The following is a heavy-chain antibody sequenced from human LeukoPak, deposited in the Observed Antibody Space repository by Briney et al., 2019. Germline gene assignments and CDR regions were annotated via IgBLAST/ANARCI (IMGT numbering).Heavy chain of an antibody. CDR2: IKQDGSEK. CDR3: ARDPSVYTVTTTTFDY. CDR1: GFTFSSYW. V-gene: IGHV3-7*01. Sequence: QPGRSLRLSCAASGFTFSSYWMSWVRQAPGKGLEWVANIKQDGSEKYYVDSVKGRFTISRDNAKNSLYLQMNSLRAEDTAVYYCARDPSVYTVTTTTFDYWGQGTLVTVSS. J-gene: IGHJ4*02. D-gene: IGHD4-11*01.